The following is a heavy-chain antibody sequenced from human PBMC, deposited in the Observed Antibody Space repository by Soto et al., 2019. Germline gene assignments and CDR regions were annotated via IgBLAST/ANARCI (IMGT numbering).Heavy chain of an antibody. CDR3: AKDRRAGGNSAFYFDL. CDR1: GFKFSNYA. CDR2: ISATGVGT. Sequence: GGSLRLSCAAPGFKFSNYAMSWVRQAPGKGLEWVSLISATGVGTYYADSVKGRFTISRDNSHNTLYLQVHSLTAEDTAVYYCAKDRRAGGNSAFYFDLWGQGAQVTV. V-gene: IGHV3-23*01. J-gene: IGHJ4*02. D-gene: IGHD3-16*01.